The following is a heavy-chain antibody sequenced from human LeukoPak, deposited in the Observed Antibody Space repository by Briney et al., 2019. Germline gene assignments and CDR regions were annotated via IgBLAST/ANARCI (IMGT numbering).Heavy chain of an antibody. D-gene: IGHD3-10*01. J-gene: IGHJ4*02. V-gene: IGHV4-39*07. Sequence: PSVTLSLTCTVSGGSISSSSYYWGWIRQPPGKGLEWIGYIYHSGSTYYNPSLKSRVTISVDTSKNHFSLKLSSVTAADTAVYYCARENGSGSLDFGYWGQGTLVTVSS. CDR1: GGSISSSSYY. CDR3: ARENGSGSLDFGY. CDR2: IYHSGST.